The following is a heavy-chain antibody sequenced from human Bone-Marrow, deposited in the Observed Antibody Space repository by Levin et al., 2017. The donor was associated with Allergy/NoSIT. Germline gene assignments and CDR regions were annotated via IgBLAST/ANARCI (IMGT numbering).Heavy chain of an antibody. CDR2: ITSSGDGT. CDR3: ARDPARGYYDSSGYSGDH. CDR1: GFTFRHYT. D-gene: IGHD3-22*01. Sequence: GESLKISCAASGFTFRHYTMKWVRQAPGKGLEWVSCITSSGDGTYYADSVKGRFTISRDNAKNSLYLQLNRLRDEDTAMYYCARDPARGYYDSSGYSGDHWGQGTLVTVSS. J-gene: IGHJ4*02. V-gene: IGHV3-48*02.